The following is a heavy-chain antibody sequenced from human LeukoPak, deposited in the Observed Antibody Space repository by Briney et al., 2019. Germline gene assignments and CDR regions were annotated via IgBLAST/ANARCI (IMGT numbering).Heavy chain of an antibody. CDR1: GGSFSGYY. V-gene: IGHV4-34*01. D-gene: IGHD2-21*01. CDR3: ARGEGDHSLYGMDV. J-gene: IGHJ6*02. Sequence: PSETLSLTCAVYGGSFSGYYWSWIRPPPGKGLEWIGEINHSGSTNYNPSLKSRVTISVDTSKNQFSLKLSSVTAADTAVYYCARGEGDHSLYGMDVWGQGTTVTVSS. CDR2: INHSGST.